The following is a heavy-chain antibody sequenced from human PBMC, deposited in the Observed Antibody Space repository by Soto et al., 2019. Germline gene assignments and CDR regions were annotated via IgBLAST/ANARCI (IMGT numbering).Heavy chain of an antibody. Sequence: QVQLVESGGGVVQPGRSLRLSCAASGFTFSSYGMHWVRQAPGKGLEWVAVISYDGSNKYYADSVKGRFTISRDNSKNTLYLQMNSLRAEDTAVYYCAKAYYYDSSGHRDYWGQGTLVTVSS. D-gene: IGHD3-22*01. V-gene: IGHV3-30*18. CDR2: ISYDGSNK. J-gene: IGHJ4*02. CDR3: AKAYYYDSSGHRDY. CDR1: GFTFSSYG.